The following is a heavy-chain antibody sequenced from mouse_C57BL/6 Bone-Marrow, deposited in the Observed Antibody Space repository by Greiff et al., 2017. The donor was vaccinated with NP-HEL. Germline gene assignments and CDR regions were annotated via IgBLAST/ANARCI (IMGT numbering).Heavy chain of an antibody. CDR2: ISYSGST. V-gene: IGHV3-8*01. CDR3: ARYGGTTVVATRWYFDV. CDR1: GYSITSDY. J-gene: IGHJ1*03. D-gene: IGHD1-1*01. Sequence: EVKLVESGPGLAKPSQTLSLTCSVTGYSITSDYWNWIRKFPGNKLEYMGYISYSGSTYYNPSLKSRISITRDTSKNQYYLQLNSVTTEDTATYYCARYGGTTVVATRWYFDVWGTGTTVTVSS.